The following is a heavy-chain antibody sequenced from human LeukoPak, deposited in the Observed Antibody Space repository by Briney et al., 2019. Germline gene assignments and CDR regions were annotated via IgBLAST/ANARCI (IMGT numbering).Heavy chain of an antibody. CDR3: ARGSGNSFDY. V-gene: IGHV3-48*02. Sequence: RGSLRLSCAASGFTFSSYSMSWVRQAPGKGLEWVSYISSSSSAMYYADSMKGRFTISRDNAKNSLYLQMNNLRDEDTAVYYCARGSGNSFDYWGQGALVTVSS. CDR2: ISSSSSAM. J-gene: IGHJ4*02. D-gene: IGHD3-10*01. CDR1: GFTFSSYS.